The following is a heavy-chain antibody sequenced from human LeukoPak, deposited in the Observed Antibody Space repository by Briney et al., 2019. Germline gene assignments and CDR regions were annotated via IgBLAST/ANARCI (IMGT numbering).Heavy chain of an antibody. Sequence: SSETLSLTCAVYGGSFSAYYAGWIRQPPGKGLGWRGEINHSGSTNYNPPRKSPVTISVDTSKNQFSLKLSSVTAADTAVYYCARGGLYYDQPHDYWGQGTLVTVSS. J-gene: IGHJ4*02. CDR1: GGSFSAYY. D-gene: IGHD3-3*01. V-gene: IGHV4-34*01. CDR2: INHSGST. CDR3: ARGGLYYDQPHDY.